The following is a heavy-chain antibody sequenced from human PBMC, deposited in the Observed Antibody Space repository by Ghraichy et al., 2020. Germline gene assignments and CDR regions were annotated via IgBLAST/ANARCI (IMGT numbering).Heavy chain of an antibody. Sequence: SETLSLTCTVSGGSISSYYWSWIRQPPGKGLEWIGYIYYSGSTNYNPSLKSRVTISVDTSKNQFSLKLSSVTAADTAVYYCARDRTGMDGSGSYSHNWFDPWGQGTLVTVSS. V-gene: IGHV4-59*01. CDR1: GGSISSYY. D-gene: IGHD3-10*01. CDR3: ARDRTGMDGSGSYSHNWFDP. CDR2: IYYSGST. J-gene: IGHJ5*02.